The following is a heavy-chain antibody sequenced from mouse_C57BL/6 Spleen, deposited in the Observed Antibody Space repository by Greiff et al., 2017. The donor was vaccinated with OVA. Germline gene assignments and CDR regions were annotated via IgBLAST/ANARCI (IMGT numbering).Heavy chain of an antibody. CDR2: INPSNGGT. V-gene: IGHV1-53*01. CDR1: GYTFTSYW. J-gene: IGHJ4*01. Sequence: QVQLQQPGTELVKPGASVKLSCKASGYTFTSYWMHWVKQRPGQGLEWIGNINPSNGGTNYNEKFKSKATLTVDKSSSTAYMQLSSLTSEDSAVYYCAREKDYDEDSYYAMDYWGQGTSVTVSS. D-gene: IGHD2-4*01. CDR3: AREKDYDEDSYYAMDY.